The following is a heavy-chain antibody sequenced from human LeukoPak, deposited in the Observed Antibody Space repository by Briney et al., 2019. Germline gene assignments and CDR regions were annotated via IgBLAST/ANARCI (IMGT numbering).Heavy chain of an antibody. CDR2: IYYSGST. D-gene: IGHD2-2*02. CDR1: GGSISSGDYY. V-gene: IGHV4-30-4*01. Sequence: SETLSLTCTVSGGSISSGDYYWSWIRQPPGKGLEWIGYIYYSGSTYYNPSLKSRVTISVDTSKNQFSLKLSSVTAADTAVYYCARSPGFVGVPAAIRRWFDPWGQGTLVTVSS. J-gene: IGHJ5*02. CDR3: ARSPGFVGVPAAIRRWFDP.